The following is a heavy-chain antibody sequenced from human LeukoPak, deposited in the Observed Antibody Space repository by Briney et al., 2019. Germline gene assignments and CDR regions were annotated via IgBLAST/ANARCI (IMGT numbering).Heavy chain of an antibody. J-gene: IGHJ4*02. V-gene: IGHV3-13*04. Sequence: GGSLRLSCAASGFTSSAYDMHWVRHITGGGLEWVSTSGTVGDTFYSDSVKGRFTISRENAKNSVHLQMNSLRVEDSAIYFCVRAAMPYIINGRRFDYWGQGTLVTVSS. CDR3: VRAAMPYIINGRRFDY. CDR2: SGTVGDT. D-gene: IGHD2-2*01. CDR1: GFTSSAYD.